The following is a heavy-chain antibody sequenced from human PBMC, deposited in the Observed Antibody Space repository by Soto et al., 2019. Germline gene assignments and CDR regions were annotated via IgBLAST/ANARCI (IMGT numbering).Heavy chain of an antibody. Sequence: GGSLRLSCAASGFTFSSYGMHWVRQAPGKGLEWVAVISYDGSNKYYADSVKGRFTISRDNSKNTLYLQMNSLRAEDTAVYYCAKDGGFSIAARGWFDPWGQGTLVTVSS. CDR3: AKDGGFSIAARGWFDP. J-gene: IGHJ5*02. CDR2: ISYDGSNK. V-gene: IGHV3-30*18. CDR1: GFTFSSYG. D-gene: IGHD6-6*01.